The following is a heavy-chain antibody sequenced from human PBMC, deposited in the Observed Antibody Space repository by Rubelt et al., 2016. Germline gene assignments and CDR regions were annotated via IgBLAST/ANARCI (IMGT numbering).Heavy chain of an antibody. D-gene: IGHD1-26*01. J-gene: IGHJ4*02. V-gene: IGHV3-30*04. Sequence: GLTFSSSAMHWVRQAPDKGLEWLAVISYDGSNKYYADSVKGRFTISRDNSKNTLYLQMNSLRAEDTAVYYCARGWPIVGTTALDYWGQGTPVTVSS. CDR2: ISYDGSNK. CDR1: GLTFSSSA. CDR3: ARGWPIVGTTALDY.